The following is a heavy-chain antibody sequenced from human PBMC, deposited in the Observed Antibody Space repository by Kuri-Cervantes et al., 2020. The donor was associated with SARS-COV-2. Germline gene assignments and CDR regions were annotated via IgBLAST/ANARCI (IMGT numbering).Heavy chain of an antibody. CDR3: ARGAWFGELLGLFDY. CDR1: GGSISSYY. CDR2: IYYSGST. D-gene: IGHD3-10*01. Sequence: GSLRLSCTVSGGSISSYYWSWIRQPPGKGLEWIGYIYYSGSTNYNPSLKSRVTISVDTSKNQFSLKLSSVTAADTAVYYCARGAWFGELLGLFDYWGQGTLVTVSS. J-gene: IGHJ4*02. V-gene: IGHV4-59*01.